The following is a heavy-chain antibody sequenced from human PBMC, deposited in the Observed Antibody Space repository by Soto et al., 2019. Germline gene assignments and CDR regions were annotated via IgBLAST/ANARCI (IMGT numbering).Heavy chain of an antibody. V-gene: IGHV1-18*01. Sequence: GASVKVSCKASGYTFTSYGISWVRQAPGQGLEWMGWISAYNGNTNYAQKLQGRVTMTTDTSTSTAYMELRSLRSDDTAVYYCARAIPKQSGWYGYFDYWGQGTLVTVSS. D-gene: IGHD6-19*01. J-gene: IGHJ4*02. CDR1: GYTFTSYG. CDR3: ARAIPKQSGWYGYFDY. CDR2: ISAYNGNT.